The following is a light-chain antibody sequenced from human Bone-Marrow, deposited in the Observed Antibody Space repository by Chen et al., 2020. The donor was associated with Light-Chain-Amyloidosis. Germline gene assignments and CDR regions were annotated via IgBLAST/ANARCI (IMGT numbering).Light chain of an antibody. CDR2: RDT. Sequence: SNEPPQPLSVSAPTSQTPMITCSGNDLPRTYAYWYEQKPGEAPVRVIHRDTERPAGSSGRVSGASSGTTATLTISGVQAEDEADYHCQAADSSGTYEVIFGGGTKLTGL. CDR3: QAADSSGTYEVI. J-gene: IGLJ2*01. CDR1: DLPRTY. V-gene: IGLV3-25*03.